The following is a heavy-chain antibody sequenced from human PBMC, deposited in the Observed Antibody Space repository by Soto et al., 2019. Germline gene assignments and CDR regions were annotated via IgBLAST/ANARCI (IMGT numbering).Heavy chain of an antibody. CDR1: GFTFSSYG. CDR3: ARDYGVYSSSPSARIFSDY. CDR2: IWYDGSNK. D-gene: IGHD6-6*01. Sequence: GGSLRLSCAASGFTFSSYGMHWVRQAPGKGLEWVAVIWYDGSNKYYADSVKGRFTISRDNSKNTLYLQMNSLRAEDTAVYYCARDYGVYSSSPSARIFSDYWGQGTLVTVSS. V-gene: IGHV3-33*01. J-gene: IGHJ4*02.